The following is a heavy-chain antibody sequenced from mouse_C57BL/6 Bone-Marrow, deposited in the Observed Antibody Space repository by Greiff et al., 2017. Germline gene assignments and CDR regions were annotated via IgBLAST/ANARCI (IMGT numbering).Heavy chain of an antibody. Sequence: QVQLQQPGAELVKPGASVKLSRKASGYTFTSYWMQWVKQRPGQGLEWIGEIDPSDSYTNYNQKFKGKATLTVDTSSSTAYMQLSSLTSEDSAVYYCARALNWYYFDYWGQGTTLTVSS. CDR3: ARALNWYYFDY. D-gene: IGHD4-1*02. CDR2: IDPSDSYT. CDR1: GYTFTSYW. V-gene: IGHV1-50*01. J-gene: IGHJ2*01.